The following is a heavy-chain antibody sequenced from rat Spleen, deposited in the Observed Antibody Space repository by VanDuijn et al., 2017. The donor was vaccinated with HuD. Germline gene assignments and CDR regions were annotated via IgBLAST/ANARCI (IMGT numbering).Heavy chain of an antibody. V-gene: IGHV5S23*01. CDR3: ARGPSYGSDLDYFDY. J-gene: IGHJ2*01. CDR1: GFTFSNYY. CDR2: ITNSGGST. Sequence: EVQLVESGGGLVQPGRSLKLSCAASGFTFSNYYMAWVRQAPTKGLEWVASITNSGGSTYYRDSVKGRFTISRDNAQNTLYLQMSKLGSEDTAIYYCARGPSYGSDLDYFDYWGQGVMVTVSS. D-gene: IGHD1-7*01.